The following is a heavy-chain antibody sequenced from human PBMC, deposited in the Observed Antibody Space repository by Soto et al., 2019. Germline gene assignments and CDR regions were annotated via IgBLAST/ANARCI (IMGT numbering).Heavy chain of an antibody. Sequence: GGSLRLSCAASGFTFSSYSMSWVRQAPGKGLEWVSAISSSVGSTYYAASVKGRFTISRDNSRNTLYLQMNSLRDEDTAVYYCARDRQPSIDAGMAVWGQGTTVTVS. J-gene: IGHJ6*02. CDR2: ISSSVGST. CDR1: GFTFSSYS. CDR3: ARDRQPSIDAGMAV. D-gene: IGHD1-1*01. V-gene: IGHV3-23*01.